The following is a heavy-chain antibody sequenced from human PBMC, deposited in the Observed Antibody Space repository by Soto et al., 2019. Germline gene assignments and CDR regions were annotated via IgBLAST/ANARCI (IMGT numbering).Heavy chain of an antibody. CDR1: GFTFSSYA. CDR2: ISYDGSNK. D-gene: IGHD5-12*01. J-gene: IGHJ4*02. Sequence: GSLRLSCAASGFTFSSYAMHWVRQAPGKGLEWVAVISYDGSNKYYADSVKGRFTISRDNSKNTLYLQMNSLRAEDTAVYYCARGDGYNYFFYFLDYWGQGTLVTVSS. V-gene: IGHV3-30-3*01. CDR3: ARGDGYNYFFYFLDY.